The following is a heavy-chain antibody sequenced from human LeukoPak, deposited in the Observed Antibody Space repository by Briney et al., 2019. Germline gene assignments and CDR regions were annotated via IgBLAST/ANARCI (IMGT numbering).Heavy chain of an antibody. Sequence: SETLSLTCTVSGGSISSYYWSWIRQPPGKGLEWIGYIYYRGSTNYNPSLKSRVTISVDTSKNQFSLQLSSVTAADTAVYYCARENYYYYYMDVWGKGTTVTVSS. V-gene: IGHV4-59*01. CDR1: GGSISSYY. CDR2: IYYRGST. CDR3: ARENYYYYYMDV. J-gene: IGHJ6*03.